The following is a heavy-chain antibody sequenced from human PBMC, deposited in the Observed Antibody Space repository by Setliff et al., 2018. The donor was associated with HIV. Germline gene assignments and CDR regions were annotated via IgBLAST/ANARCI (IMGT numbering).Heavy chain of an antibody. V-gene: IGHV4-39*01. CDR2: IYYSGST. Sequence: SETLSLTCTVSGGSISSSSYYWGWSRQPPGKGLEWIGSIYYSGSTYYNPSLKSRVTISVDTSKNQFSLKLSSVTAADTAVYYCARLGWELLPHYFDYWGQGTLVTVSS. CDR3: ARLGWELLPHYFDY. D-gene: IGHD1-26*01. J-gene: IGHJ4*02. CDR1: GGSISSSSYY.